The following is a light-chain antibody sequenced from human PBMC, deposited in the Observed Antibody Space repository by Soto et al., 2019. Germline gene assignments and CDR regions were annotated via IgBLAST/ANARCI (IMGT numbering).Light chain of an antibody. CDR3: QKYYSYPPVT. Sequence: AIRMTQSPSSLSASPGDRVTISCRASQGISSYLAWYQQKPGKAPKLLIYAASTLQSGVPSRFSGSGSGTDFTLTISCLQSEDFATYYCQKYYSYPPVTVGPGTKVDIK. CDR1: QGISSY. J-gene: IGKJ3*01. CDR2: AAS. V-gene: IGKV1-8*01.